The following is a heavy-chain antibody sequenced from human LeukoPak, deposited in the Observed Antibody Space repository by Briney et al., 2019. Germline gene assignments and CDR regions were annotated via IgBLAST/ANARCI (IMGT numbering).Heavy chain of an antibody. CDR2: IYIGGNT. J-gene: IGHJ6*02. V-gene: IGHV3-53*01. CDR1: GFTFSSYG. CDR3: AREDGSGSYPGYYYGMDV. Sequence: GGSLRLSCAASGFTFSSYGMHWVRQAPGKGLKWVSLIYIGGNTFYADSVKGRFTISRDNSKNTLYLQMNSLRAEDTAVYYCAREDGSGSYPGYYYGMDVWGQGTTVTVSS. D-gene: IGHD3-10*01.